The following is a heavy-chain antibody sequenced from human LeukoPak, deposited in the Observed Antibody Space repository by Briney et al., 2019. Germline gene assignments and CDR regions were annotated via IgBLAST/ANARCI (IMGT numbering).Heavy chain of an antibody. J-gene: IGHJ4*02. D-gene: IGHD2-15*01. V-gene: IGHV1-69*13. CDR3: AIQYCSGGSCYSDYFDY. CDR1: GGTFSSYA. CDR2: IIPIFGTA. Sequence: GASVKVSCKASGGTFSSYAISWVRQAPGQGLEWMGGIIPIFGTANYAQKFQGRVTITADESTSTAYMELSSLRSEDTAVYYCAIQYCSGGSCYSDYFDYWGQGTLVTVSS.